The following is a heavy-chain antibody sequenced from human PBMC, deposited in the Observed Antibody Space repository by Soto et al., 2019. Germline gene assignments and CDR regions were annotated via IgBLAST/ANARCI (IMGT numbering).Heavy chain of an antibody. J-gene: IGHJ3*02. CDR3: ARGGWLYYDFWSGSRDAFDI. CDR1: GGTFSSYA. V-gene: IGHV1-2*04. CDR2: INPNSGGT. Sequence: QVQLVQSGAEVKKPGSSVKVSCKASGGTFSSYAISWVRQAPGQGLEWMGWINPNSGGTNYAKKFQGWVTLTRNTSISTAYMGLGRLRSDDTAVYYCARGGWLYYDFWSGSRDAFDIWGQGTILTVSS. D-gene: IGHD3-3*01.